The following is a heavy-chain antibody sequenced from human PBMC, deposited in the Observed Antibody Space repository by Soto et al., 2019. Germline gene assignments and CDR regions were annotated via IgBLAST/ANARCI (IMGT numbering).Heavy chain of an antibody. J-gene: IGHJ4*02. CDR2: IYSGGST. V-gene: IGHV3-66*01. D-gene: IGHD3-10*01. Sequence: ETLSLTCTVSGGSVSSGSYYWSWVRQAPGKGLEWVSVIYSGGSTYYADSVKGRFTISRDNSKNTLYLQMNSLRAEDTAVYYCARVFHYYGSGSYSHWGQGTLVTVSS. CDR3: ARVFHYYGSGSYSH. CDR1: GGSVSSGSYY.